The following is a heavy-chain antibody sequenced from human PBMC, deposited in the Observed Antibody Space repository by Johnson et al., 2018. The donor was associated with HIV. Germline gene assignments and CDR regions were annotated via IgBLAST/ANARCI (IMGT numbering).Heavy chain of an antibody. V-gene: IGHV3-23*04. CDR3: AKYRETFLEWLDAFDI. CDR1: GFTFSSYA. CDR2: ISGSGGST. D-gene: IGHD3-3*02. Sequence: VQLVESGGGLVQPGGSLRLSCAASGFTFSSYAMSWVRQAPGKGLEWVSAISGSGGSTYYADSVKGRFTISRDNSKNTLYLQMNSLRAEDTAVYYCAKYRETFLEWLDAFDIWGQGTMVTVSS. J-gene: IGHJ3*02.